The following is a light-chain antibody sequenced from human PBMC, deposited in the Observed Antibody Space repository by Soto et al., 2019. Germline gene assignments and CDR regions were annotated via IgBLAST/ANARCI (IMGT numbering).Light chain of an antibody. V-gene: IGLV2-8*01. CDR3: SSYAGTNNYV. CDR2: EVS. Sequence: QSALTQPPSASGSPGQSVTISCTGTSSDIGGYNYVSWYQQHQGKAPNLILYEVSKRPSGVPDRFSGSKSGNTASLTVSGLQGEDEDDYYCSSYAGTNNYVFGTGTKLTVL. CDR1: SSDIGGYNY. J-gene: IGLJ1*01.